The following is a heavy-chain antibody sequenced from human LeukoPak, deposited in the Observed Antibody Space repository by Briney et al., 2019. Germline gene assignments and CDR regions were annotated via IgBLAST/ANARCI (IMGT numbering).Heavy chain of an antibody. CDR2: IWYDGSKT. Sequence: PGGSLRLSCIGSGFIFSSYGMHWVRQAPGKGLEWVAIIWYDGSKTFYSDSVKGRFTVSRDNSKNTLYLQMNNVRGEDTAVYYCARDGNKPVVEYDYWGQGTLVTVSS. J-gene: IGHJ4*02. D-gene: IGHD2-21*01. CDR1: GFIFSSYG. V-gene: IGHV3-33*01. CDR3: ARDGNKPVVEYDY.